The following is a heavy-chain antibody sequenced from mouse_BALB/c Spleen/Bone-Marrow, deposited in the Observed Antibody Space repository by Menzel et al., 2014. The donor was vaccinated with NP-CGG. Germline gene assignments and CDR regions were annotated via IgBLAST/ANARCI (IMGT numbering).Heavy chain of an antibody. CDR3: ARGHDGYRTWFAY. CDR1: GYSFTDYN. Sequence: QLQESGPELEKPGASVKMSCKASGYSFTDYNMNWVKQSNGKSLEWIGNIDPSYGGTTYNQKFKGKATLTVDKSSSAVYMQLKSLTSEDSAVYYCARGHDGYRTWFAYWGQGTLVTVSA. V-gene: IGHV1-39*01. CDR2: IDPSYGGT. J-gene: IGHJ3*01. D-gene: IGHD2-3*01.